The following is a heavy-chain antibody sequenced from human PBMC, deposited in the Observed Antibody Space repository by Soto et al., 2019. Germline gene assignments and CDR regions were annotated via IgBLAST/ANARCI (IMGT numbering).Heavy chain of an antibody. D-gene: IGHD4-17*01. J-gene: IGHJ4*02. CDR1: SGSFSGYY. Sequence: QVQLQQWGAGLLKPSETLSLTCAVYSGSFSGYYWSWIRQPPGKGLEWIGEINHSGSTNYNPSLKSRVTISVDTSKNPFSLKLSSVTAADTAVYYCAREYGDYGVIDYWGQGTLVTVSS. V-gene: IGHV4-34*01. CDR3: AREYGDYGVIDY. CDR2: INHSGST.